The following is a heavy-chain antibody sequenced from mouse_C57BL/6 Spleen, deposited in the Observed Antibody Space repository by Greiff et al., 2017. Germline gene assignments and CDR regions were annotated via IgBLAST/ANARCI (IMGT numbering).Heavy chain of an antibody. D-gene: IGHD5-1*01. J-gene: IGHJ1*03. Sequence: QVQLKQPGAELVMPGASVKLSCKASGYTFTSYWMHWVKQRPGQGLEWIGEIDPSDSYTNYNQKFKGKSTLTVDKSSSTAYMQLSSLTSEDSAVYYCARGRVPPWYFDVWGTGTTVTVSA. CDR3: ARGRVPPWYFDV. V-gene: IGHV1-69*01. CDR1: GYTFTSYW. CDR2: IDPSDSYT.